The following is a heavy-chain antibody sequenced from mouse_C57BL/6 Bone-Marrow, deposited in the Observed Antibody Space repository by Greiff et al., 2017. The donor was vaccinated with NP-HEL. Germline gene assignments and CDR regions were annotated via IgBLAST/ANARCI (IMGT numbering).Heavy chain of an antibody. V-gene: IGHV1-72*01. CDR1: GYTFTSYW. CDR3: ARNSPEYYGSSHWYFDV. CDR2: IDPNSGGT. D-gene: IGHD1-1*01. Sequence: VQLQQPGAELVKPGASVKLSCKASGYTFTSYWMHWVKQRPGRGLEWIGRIDPNSGGTKYNEKFKSKATLTVDKPSSTAYMQLSSLTSEDAAVYYCARNSPEYYGSSHWYFDVWGTGATVTDSS. J-gene: IGHJ1*03.